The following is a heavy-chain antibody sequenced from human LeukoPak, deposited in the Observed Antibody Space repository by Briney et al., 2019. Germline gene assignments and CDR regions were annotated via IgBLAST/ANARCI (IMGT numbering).Heavy chain of an antibody. J-gene: IGHJ4*02. D-gene: IGHD6-19*01. CDR2: TYYRSKWYN. V-gene: IGHV6-1*01. Sequence: SQTLSLTCAVSGDSVSSKNGAWNWIRQSPSRGLEWLGRTYYRSKWYNDHAESMEGRMTISQDTSKNQYSLHLNSVTPDDTAVYYCARDLGTTGWHTFDYWGQGTLVTVSS. CDR1: GDSVSSKNGA. CDR3: ARDLGTTGWHTFDY.